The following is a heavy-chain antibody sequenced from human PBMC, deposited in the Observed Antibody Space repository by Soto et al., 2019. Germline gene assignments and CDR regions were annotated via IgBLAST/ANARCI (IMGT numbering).Heavy chain of an antibody. V-gene: IGHV3-11*05. J-gene: IGHJ6*02. Sequence: QVQLVESGGGLVRPGGSLRLSCEASGFTFRDYYMTWFRQAPGKGLEWLSYIDSSTKYTNYADSVKGRFTISRDNAKNSLYLQMNSLRADDTAVYYFARVYYYTLDVWVQGTMVTVSS. CDR1: GFTFRDYY. CDR3: ARVYYYTLDV. CDR2: IDSSTKYT.